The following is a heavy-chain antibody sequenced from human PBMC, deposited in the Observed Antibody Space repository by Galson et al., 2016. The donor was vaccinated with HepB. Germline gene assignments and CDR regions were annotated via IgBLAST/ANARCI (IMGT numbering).Heavy chain of an antibody. J-gene: IGHJ3*01. D-gene: IGHD6-13*01. CDR3: ARGQQLVSSDAFDL. Sequence: SVKVSCKASGGTFSSYTINWVRQAPGQGLEWLGRFIPILGVPSYTQKFQGRVTITADKSARTAYMELSSLRPEDTAVYYCARGQQLVSSDAFDLWGQGTMIAVFS. CDR2: FIPILGVP. V-gene: IGHV1-69*02. CDR1: GGTFSSYT.